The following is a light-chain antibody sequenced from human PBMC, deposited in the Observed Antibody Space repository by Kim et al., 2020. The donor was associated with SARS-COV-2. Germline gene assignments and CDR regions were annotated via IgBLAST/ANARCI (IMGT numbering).Light chain of an antibody. CDR2: YDT. Sequence: VAPGETARITCEGNNIGSKSVHWYQQKPGQAPVLVISYDTDRPSGIPERFSGSNSGNTATLTISRVDAGDEADYYCQVWDSGSDQVFGGGTQLTVL. J-gene: IGLJ3*02. V-gene: IGLV3-21*04. CDR3: QVWDSGSDQV. CDR1: NIGSKS.